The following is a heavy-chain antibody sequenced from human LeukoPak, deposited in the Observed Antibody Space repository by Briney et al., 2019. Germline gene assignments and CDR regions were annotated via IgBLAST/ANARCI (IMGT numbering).Heavy chain of an antibody. D-gene: IGHD1-26*01. V-gene: IGHV3-23*01. J-gene: IGHJ4*02. Sequence: GGSLRLSCAVSGITLSNYGMSWVRQAPGKGLEWVSGISGSGGNTYYADSVKGRFTISRDNSNNTLYLQMNSLRAEDAAVYFCAKPPGLVGVGDYWGQGALVTVSS. CDR3: AKPPGLVGVGDY. CDR1: GITLSNYG. CDR2: ISGSGGNT.